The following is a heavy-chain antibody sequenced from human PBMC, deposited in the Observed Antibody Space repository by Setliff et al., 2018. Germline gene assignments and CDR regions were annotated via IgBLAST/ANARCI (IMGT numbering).Heavy chain of an antibody. V-gene: IGHV4-39*01. CDR3: ARTYNFWSGYFDY. Sequence: SETLSLTCTVSGGSISSGGYYWSWIRQHPGKGLEWIGSIYYSGSTYYNPSLKSRVTISVDTSKNQFSLKLSSVTAADTAVYYCARTYNFWSGYFDYWGQGTLVTVSS. J-gene: IGHJ4*02. CDR2: IYYSGST. CDR1: GGSISSGGYY. D-gene: IGHD3-3*01.